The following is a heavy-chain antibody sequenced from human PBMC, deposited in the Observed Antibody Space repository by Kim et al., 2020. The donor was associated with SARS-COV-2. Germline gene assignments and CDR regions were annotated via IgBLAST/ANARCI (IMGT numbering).Heavy chain of an antibody. CDR2: ISYDGSNK. Sequence: GGSLRLSCAASGFTFSSYGMHWVRQGPGKGLEWVAVISYDGSNKYYADSVKGRFTISRDNSKNTLYLQMNSLRAEDTAVYYCAKGNRIAAPPCFDYWGQGTPVTLSS. V-gene: IGHV3-30*18. D-gene: IGHD6-6*01. CDR3: AKGNRIAAPPCFDY. J-gene: IGHJ4*02. CDR1: GFTFSSYG.